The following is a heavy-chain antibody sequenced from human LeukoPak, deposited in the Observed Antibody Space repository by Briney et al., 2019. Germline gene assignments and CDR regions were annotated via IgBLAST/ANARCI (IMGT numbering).Heavy chain of an antibody. V-gene: IGHV4-39*07. J-gene: IGHJ5*02. CDR1: GGSISSSSYY. CDR3: ARGGLAVAGSFWFDP. Sequence: SETLSLTCTVSGGSISSSSYYWGWIRQPPGKGLEWIGSIYYSGSTNYNPSLKSRVTISVDTSKNQFSLKLSSVTAADTAVYYCARGGLAVAGSFWFDPWGQGTLVTVSS. D-gene: IGHD6-19*01. CDR2: IYYSGST.